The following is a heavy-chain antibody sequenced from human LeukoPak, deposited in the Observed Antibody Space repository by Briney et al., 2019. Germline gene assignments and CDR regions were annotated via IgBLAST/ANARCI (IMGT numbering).Heavy chain of an antibody. CDR2: INHSGST. J-gene: IGHJ6*02. V-gene: IGHV4-34*01. D-gene: IGHD5-12*01. CDR3: AVAYYYYNLDV. Sequence: SETLSLTCAVYGESFSGYYWSWIRQPPGRGLEWIGEINHSGSTNYNPSLKSRITISVDTSKNHFSLRLSSVTAADTAVYYCAVAYYYYNLDVWGQGTTVTVSS. CDR1: GESFSGYY.